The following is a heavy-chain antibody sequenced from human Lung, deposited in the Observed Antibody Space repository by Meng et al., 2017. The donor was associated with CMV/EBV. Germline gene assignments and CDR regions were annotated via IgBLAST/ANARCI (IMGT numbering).Heavy chain of an antibody. CDR3: ARLYCGGDCYPPSL. Sequence: SETLSLTXTVSGGSISSSSYYWGWIRQPPGKGLEWIGSIYYSGSTYYNPSLKSRVTISVDTSKNQFSLKLSSVTAADTAVYYCARLYCGGDCYPPSLWGRGTLVTVSS. J-gene: IGHJ2*01. V-gene: IGHV4-39*07. CDR2: IYYSGST. D-gene: IGHD2-21*01. CDR1: GGSISSSSYY.